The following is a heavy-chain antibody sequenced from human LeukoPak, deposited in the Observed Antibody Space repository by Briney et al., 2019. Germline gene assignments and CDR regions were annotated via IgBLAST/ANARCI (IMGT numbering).Heavy chain of an antibody. CDR2: IYYSGST. V-gene: IGHV4-59*08. D-gene: IGHD6-25*01. CDR1: GGSISSYY. J-gene: IGHJ3*02. Sequence: TSETLSLTCTVSGGSISSYYWSWIRQPPGKGLEWIGYIYYSGSTNYNPSLKSRVTISVDTSKNQFSLRLSSVTAADTAVYYCARPYNSGVRGTFDIWGQGTMVTVSS. CDR3: ARPYNSGVRGTFDI.